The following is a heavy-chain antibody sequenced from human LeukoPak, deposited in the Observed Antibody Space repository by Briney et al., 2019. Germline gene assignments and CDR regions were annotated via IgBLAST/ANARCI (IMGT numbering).Heavy chain of an antibody. CDR3: ARLLKGHDAFDI. CDR1: GFTFSSYA. V-gene: IGHV3-48*04. J-gene: IGHJ3*02. CDR2: ISSSGSTI. Sequence: GGSLRLSCAASGFTFSSYAMSWVRQAPGKGLEWVSYISSSGSTIYYADSVKGRFTISRDNAKNSLYLQMNSLRAEDTAVYYCARLLKGHDAFDIWGQGTMVTVSS. D-gene: IGHD2-21*01.